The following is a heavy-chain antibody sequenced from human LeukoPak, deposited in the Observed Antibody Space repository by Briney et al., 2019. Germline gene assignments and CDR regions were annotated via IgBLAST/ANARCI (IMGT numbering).Heavy chain of an antibody. Sequence: GGSLRLSCAASGFTSSSYAMSWVRQAPGKGLEWVSAISGSGGSTYYADSVKGRFTISRDNSKNTLYLQMNSLRAEDTAVYYCAKGGSSSLYYYYGMDVWGQGTTVTVSS. CDR3: AKGGSSSLYYYYGMDV. CDR1: GFTSSSYA. D-gene: IGHD6-13*01. CDR2: ISGSGGST. V-gene: IGHV3-23*01. J-gene: IGHJ6*02.